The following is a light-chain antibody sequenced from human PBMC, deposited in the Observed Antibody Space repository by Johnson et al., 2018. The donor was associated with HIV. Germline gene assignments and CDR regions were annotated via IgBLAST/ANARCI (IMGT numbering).Light chain of an antibody. CDR1: SSNIGNNY. Sequence: QSVLTQPPSVSAAPGQKVTISCSGSSSNIGNNYVSWYRQLPRTAPKLLIYDNNKRPSGIPDRFSASKSATTATLGITGLQTGDEADYYCGTWDTSLGAQYVFGSGTKVTVL. V-gene: IGLV1-51*01. J-gene: IGLJ1*01. CDR2: DNN. CDR3: GTWDTSLGAQYV.